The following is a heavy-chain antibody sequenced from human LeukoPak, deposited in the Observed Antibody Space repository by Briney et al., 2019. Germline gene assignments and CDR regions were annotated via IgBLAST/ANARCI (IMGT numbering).Heavy chain of an antibody. Sequence: GGSLRLSCAASGFTFSSYGMHWVRQAPGKGLEWVAVISYDGSNKYYADSVKGRFTISRDNSKNTLYLQMNSLRAEDTAVYYCAKEKIRYYFDYWGQGTLVTVSS. D-gene: IGHD4-17*01. CDR1: GFTFSSYG. J-gene: IGHJ4*02. CDR3: AKEKIRYYFDY. CDR2: ISYDGSNK. V-gene: IGHV3-30*18.